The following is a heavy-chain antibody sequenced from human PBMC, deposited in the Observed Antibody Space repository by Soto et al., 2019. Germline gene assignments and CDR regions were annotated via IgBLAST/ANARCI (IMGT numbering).Heavy chain of an antibody. CDR2: ISKSGGTT. Sequence: PGGSLRLSCAAPGFTFSAYEMHWFRQAPGQGLEWVSYISKSGGTTYYADSVKGRFTISRDDAKNSVYLQMSSLRPEDMAVYKCVREGHYYFDYWGQGALVTVSS. CDR1: GFTFSAYE. V-gene: IGHV3-48*03. CDR3: VREGHYYFDY. J-gene: IGHJ4*02.